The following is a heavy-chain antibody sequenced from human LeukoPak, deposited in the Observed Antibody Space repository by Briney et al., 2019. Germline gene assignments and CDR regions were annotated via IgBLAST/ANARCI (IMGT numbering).Heavy chain of an antibody. CDR2: INWSGGST. CDR3: ARAYGTSRPMGAFDI. V-gene: IGHV3-20*01. CDR1: GVTFDDYG. Sequence: PGGSLRLSCAASGVTFDDYGMSWVRQAPGKGLEWVSGINWSGGSTGYADSLKGRFIISRDNAKNYLYLQMNSLRAEDTALYHCARAYGTSRPMGAFDIWGQGTMVTVSS. D-gene: IGHD2-2*01. J-gene: IGHJ3*02.